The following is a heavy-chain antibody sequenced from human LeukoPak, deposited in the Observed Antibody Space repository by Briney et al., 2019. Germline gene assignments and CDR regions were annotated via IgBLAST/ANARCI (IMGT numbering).Heavy chain of an antibody. Sequence: VASVKVSCKASGYTFTSYAINWVRQAPGQGLEWVGWINTDTGNPTYAQGFTGRFVFSLDTSVSTAYLQISSLKAEDTAVYYCARVGGDAPPNCGGDCSDYYYYYMDVWGKGTTVTVSS. CDR2: INTDTGNP. CDR3: ARVGGDAPPNCGGDCSDYYYYYMDV. D-gene: IGHD2-21*02. V-gene: IGHV7-4-1*02. J-gene: IGHJ6*03. CDR1: GYTFTSYA.